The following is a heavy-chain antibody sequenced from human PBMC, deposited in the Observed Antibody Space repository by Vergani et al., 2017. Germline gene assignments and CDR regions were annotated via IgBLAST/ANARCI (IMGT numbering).Heavy chain of an antibody. Sequence: QVQLVESGGGVVQPGRSLRLSCAASGFTFSSYGMPWVRQAPGKGLQWVAVISFDGSNKYYADSVKGRFTISRDNSKNTLYLQMNSLRAEDTAVFYCATLKSYYYDTWGQGTLVIVSS. CDR2: ISFDGSNK. D-gene: IGHD3-22*01. V-gene: IGHV3-33*01. CDR3: ATLKSYYYDT. CDR1: GFTFSSYG. J-gene: IGHJ5*02.